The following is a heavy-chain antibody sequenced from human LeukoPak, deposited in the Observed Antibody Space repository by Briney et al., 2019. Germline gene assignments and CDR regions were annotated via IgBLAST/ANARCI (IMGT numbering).Heavy chain of an antibody. Sequence: ASVKLSCKASGYTFTNYAVSWVRQPPGQGLEWMGGITDSNGNTYYVQKLQGRVTMTTDTSTSTAYMELRSLTSDDTAVYYCARRGYNYRAGFFDDWSHEAQVTVSS. CDR2: ITDSNGNT. J-gene: IGHJ4*01. CDR3: ARRGYNYRAGFFDD. D-gene: IGHD5-18*01. V-gene: IGHV1-18*01. CDR1: GYTFTNYA.